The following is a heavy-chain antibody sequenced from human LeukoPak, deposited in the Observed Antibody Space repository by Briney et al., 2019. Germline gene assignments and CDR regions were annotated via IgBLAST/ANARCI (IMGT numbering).Heavy chain of an antibody. D-gene: IGHD2-15*01. CDR1: GFTFSNYS. Sequence: PGGSLRLSCAASGFTFSNYSMNWVRQAPGKGLEWVSSISGSSSYIYYADSVKGRFTISRDNAKNSLYLQMNSLRAEDTAVYYCARGPISVVAALGIFDYWGQGTLDTVSS. V-gene: IGHV3-21*01. CDR3: ARGPISVVAALGIFDY. CDR2: ISGSSSYI. J-gene: IGHJ4*02.